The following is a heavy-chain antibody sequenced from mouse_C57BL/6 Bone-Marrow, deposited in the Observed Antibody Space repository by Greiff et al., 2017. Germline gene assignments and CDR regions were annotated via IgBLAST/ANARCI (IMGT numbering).Heavy chain of an antibody. CDR2: IHPNSGST. Sequence: QVQLQQPGAELVKPGASVKLSCKASGYTFTSYWMHWVKQRPGQGLEWIGMIHPNSGSTNYNEKFKSKATLTVDKSSSTAYMQLSSLTSEDSAGYYCARKKIEIYYGYDYYAMDYWGQGTSVTVSS. D-gene: IGHD2-2*01. V-gene: IGHV1-64*01. CDR1: GYTFTSYW. CDR3: ARKKIEIYYGYDYYAMDY. J-gene: IGHJ4*01.